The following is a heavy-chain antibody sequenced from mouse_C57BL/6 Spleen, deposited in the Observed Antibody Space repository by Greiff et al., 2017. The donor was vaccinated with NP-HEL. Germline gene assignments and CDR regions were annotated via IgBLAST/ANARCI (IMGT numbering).Heavy chain of an antibody. CDR3: ARHDDVLWLQGSFFDY. Sequence: EVKVVESGGDLVKPGGSLKLSCAASGFTFSSYGMSWVRQTPDKRLEWVATISSGGSYTYYPDSVKGRFTISRANAKNTLYLQMSSLKSEDTAMYYCARHDDVLWLQGSFFDYWGQGTTLTVSS. V-gene: IGHV5-6*01. J-gene: IGHJ2*01. CDR2: ISSGGSYT. CDR1: GFTFSSYG. D-gene: IGHD2-2*01.